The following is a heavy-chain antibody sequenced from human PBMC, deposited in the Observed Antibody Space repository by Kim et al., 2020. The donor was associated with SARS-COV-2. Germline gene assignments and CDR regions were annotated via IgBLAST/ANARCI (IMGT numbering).Heavy chain of an antibody. D-gene: IGHD6-19*01. J-gene: IGHJ6*02. Sequence: ASVKVSCKASGYTFTSYGISWVRQAPGQGLEWMGWISAYNGNTNYAQKLQGRVTMTTDTSTSTAYMELRSLRSDDTAVYYCARDLRSAVAGGAYYYYGMDVWGQGTTVTVSS. CDR3: ARDLRSAVAGGAYYYYGMDV. CDR2: ISAYNGNT. V-gene: IGHV1-18*01. CDR1: GYTFTSYG.